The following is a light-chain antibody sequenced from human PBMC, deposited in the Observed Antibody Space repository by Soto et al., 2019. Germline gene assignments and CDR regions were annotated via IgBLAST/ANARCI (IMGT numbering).Light chain of an antibody. CDR2: GAS. CDR3: QQTHTRPYT. CDR1: QGISSY. Sequence: AIRMTQSPSSFSASTGDRVTITCRASQGISSYLAWYQQKPGKAPKLLIFGASNLQSGVPSRFGGSGSGTDFTLSVSGLQVEDFATYYCQQTHTRPYTFGQGTKVDIK. V-gene: IGKV1-8*01. J-gene: IGKJ1*01.